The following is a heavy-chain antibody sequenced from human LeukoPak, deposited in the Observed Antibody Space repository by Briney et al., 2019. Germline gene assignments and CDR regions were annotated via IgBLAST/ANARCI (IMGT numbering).Heavy chain of an antibody. V-gene: IGHV3-7*01. J-gene: IGHJ4*02. D-gene: IGHD4-17*01. CDR1: GFTFSSYW. CDR3: ARDYIATTTVTTGFDY. CDR2: IKQDGSEK. Sequence: GGSLRLSCAASGFTFSSYWMSWVRQAPGKGLEWAANIKQDGSEKYYVDSVKGRFTISRGNAKNSLYLQMNSLRAEDTAVYYCARDYIATTTVTTGFDYWGQGTLVTVSP.